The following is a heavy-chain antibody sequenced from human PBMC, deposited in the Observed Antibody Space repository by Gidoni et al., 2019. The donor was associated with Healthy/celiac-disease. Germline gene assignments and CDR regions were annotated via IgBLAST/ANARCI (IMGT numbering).Heavy chain of an antibody. V-gene: IGHV1-18*01. CDR1: GYTFTSYG. CDR3: ASFRFGDRGYYYDSSGYSNWFDP. Sequence: QVQLVQSGAEVKKPGASVKVSCKASGYTFTSYGISWVRQAPGQGLEWMGWISAYNGNTNYAQKLQGRVTMTTDTSTSTAYMELRSLRSDDTAVYYCASFRFGDRGYYYDSSGYSNWFDPWGQGTLVTVSS. D-gene: IGHD3-22*01. J-gene: IGHJ5*02. CDR2: ISAYNGNT.